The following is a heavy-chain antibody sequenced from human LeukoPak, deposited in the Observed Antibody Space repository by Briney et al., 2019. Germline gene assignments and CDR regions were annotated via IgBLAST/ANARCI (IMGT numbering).Heavy chain of an antibody. CDR3: ARAPDSDSGYDYFDY. CDR2: IDHSDSYT. D-gene: IGHD5-12*01. V-gene: IGHV5-10-1*01. Sequence: KPGESLKISCKGSGYSFTSYWISWVRQMPGKGLEWMGKIDHSDSYTNYSPSFQGHVTISADKSISTAYLQWSSLKASDTAMYYCARAPDSDSGYDYFDYWGQGTLVTVSS. CDR1: GYSFTSYW. J-gene: IGHJ4*02.